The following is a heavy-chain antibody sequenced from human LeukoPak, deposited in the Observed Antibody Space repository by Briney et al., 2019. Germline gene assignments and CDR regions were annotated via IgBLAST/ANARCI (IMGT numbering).Heavy chain of an antibody. CDR3: ARAYGDYCDY. CDR2: IKSDGSST. D-gene: IGHD4-17*01. V-gene: IGHV3-74*01. J-gene: IGHJ4*02. Sequence: GGSLRLSCTASRFTFSSYWMHWVRQAPGKGLVWVARIKSDGSSTSYADSVKGRFTISRDNSKNTLYLQMNSLRAEDTAVYYCARAYGDYCDYWGQGTLVTVSS. CDR1: RFTFSSYW.